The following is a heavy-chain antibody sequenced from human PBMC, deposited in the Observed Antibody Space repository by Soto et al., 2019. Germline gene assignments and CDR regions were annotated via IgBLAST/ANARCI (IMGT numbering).Heavy chain of an antibody. J-gene: IGHJ5*02. CDR2: IYPGGSDI. CDR3: ARRTYDLERQNWFDP. V-gene: IGHV5-51*01. D-gene: IGHD3-3*01. Sequence: PGESLKISCKNSGDSFTTYWIGWVRQMPGKGLEWMGIIYPGGSDIRYSPSFQGQVTISADKSINTVYLQWNSLKASDTAMYYCARRTYDLERQNWFDPWGQGTLVTVS. CDR1: GDSFTTYW.